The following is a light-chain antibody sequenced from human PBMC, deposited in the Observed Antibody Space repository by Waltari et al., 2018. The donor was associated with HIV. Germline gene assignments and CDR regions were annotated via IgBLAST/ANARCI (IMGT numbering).Light chain of an antibody. V-gene: IGLV1-44*01. J-gene: IGLJ2*01. Sequence: QSVLTQPPSASGAPGQRVTISCSGSTPNIGRSNLNWYQQFSRAAPKLLIYADAQRPSGVPDRFSGSKSGTSASLVISGLQSEDEADYYCSTWDERLNGVVFGGGTRLTVV. CDR3: STWDERLNGVV. CDR1: TPNIGRSN. CDR2: ADA.